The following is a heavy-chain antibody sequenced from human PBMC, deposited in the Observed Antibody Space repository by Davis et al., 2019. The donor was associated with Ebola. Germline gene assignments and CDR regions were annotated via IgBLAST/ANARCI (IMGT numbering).Heavy chain of an antibody. D-gene: IGHD5-24*01. CDR1: GNSFTSHW. J-gene: IGHJ3*01. CDR2: IYTGDSDT. V-gene: IGHV5-51*01. Sequence: KVSCKDSGNSFTSHWIGWVRQMPGKGLEWMGIIYTGDSDTRYNPSFRGQVTISADKSIKTAYLQWSSLKASDTAMYYCASLRRTITGMDDAFDLWGQGTMVTVSS. CDR3: ASLRRTITGMDDAFDL.